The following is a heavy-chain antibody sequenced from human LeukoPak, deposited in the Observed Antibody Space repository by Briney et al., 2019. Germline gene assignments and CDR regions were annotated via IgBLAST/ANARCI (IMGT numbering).Heavy chain of an antibody. Sequence: SETLSLTCAAYGGSFSGYYWSWIRQPPGKGLEWMGEIYHSGSTNYNPSLKSRVTISVDKSRNHFSLNLSSVTAADTAMYYCARVDLAVPGAGLGNWGQGTLVTVSS. CDR2: IYHSGST. CDR1: GGSFSGYY. D-gene: IGHD3-16*01. J-gene: IGHJ4*02. V-gene: IGHV4-34*01. CDR3: ARVDLAVPGAGLGN.